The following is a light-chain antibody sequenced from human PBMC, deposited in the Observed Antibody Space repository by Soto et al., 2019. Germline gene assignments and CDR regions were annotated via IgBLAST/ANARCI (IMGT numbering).Light chain of an antibody. J-gene: IGLJ1*01. CDR2: EVN. V-gene: IGLV2-8*01. CDR1: SSDVGSYDY. Sequence: QSALTQPPSASWSPGQSVAISCTGTSSDVGSYDYVSWYQHHPGKAPKLMIYEVNKRPSGVPDRFSGSKSGNTASLTVSGLQAEDEADYYCSSYAGSNNFPYVFGTGTKLTVL. CDR3: SSYAGSNNFPYV.